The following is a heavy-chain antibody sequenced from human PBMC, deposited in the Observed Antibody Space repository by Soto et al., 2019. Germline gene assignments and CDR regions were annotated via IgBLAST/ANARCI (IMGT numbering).Heavy chain of an antibody. CDR1: GYTFSHYG. J-gene: IGHJ5*02. Sequence: QVQLVQSGGEVKRPGASVKVSGTTSGYTFSHYGITWVRQAPGRPLEWLGWISLYSDGTNYAQKFQGRVSMTTDTSTTTAYMELRSLRSDDTAVYYCARVVPGAEAWFGPWGQGPLVTVSS. CDR2: ISLYSDGT. V-gene: IGHV1-18*01. CDR3: ARVVPGAEAWFGP. D-gene: IGHD2-2*01.